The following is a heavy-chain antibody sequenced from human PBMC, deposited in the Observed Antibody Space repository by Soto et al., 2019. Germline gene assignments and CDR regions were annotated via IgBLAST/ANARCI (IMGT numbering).Heavy chain of an antibody. CDR2: IYPGDSDT. J-gene: IGHJ4*02. Sequence: PGESLKISCKDSGHNITNYWIGWVRQMPGRGLEWMGIIYPGDSDTRYSPSFQGQVTISVDKSIRTAYLQWSSLKASDTAMYYCARLRGESIVPRPGIINYFDNWGQGTPVTVSS. CDR3: ARLRGESIVPRPGIINYFDN. D-gene: IGHD6-6*01. V-gene: IGHV5-51*01. CDR1: GHNITNYW.